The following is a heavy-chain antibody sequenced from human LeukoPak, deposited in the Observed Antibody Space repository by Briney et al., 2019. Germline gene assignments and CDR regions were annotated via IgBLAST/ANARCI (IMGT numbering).Heavy chain of an antibody. J-gene: IGHJ4*02. D-gene: IGHD6-19*01. CDR2: ISGSGGST. V-gene: IGHV3-23*01. CDR3: AKDRAGRTGWYYFDS. Sequence: PGGSLRLSCAASGFTFSSYAMSGVRQAPGKGLEWVSAISGSGGSTYYADSVKGRFTISRDNSKNTLYLQMNSLRAEDTAGYFCAKDRAGRTGWYYFDSWGQGTLVTVSA. CDR1: GFTFSSYA.